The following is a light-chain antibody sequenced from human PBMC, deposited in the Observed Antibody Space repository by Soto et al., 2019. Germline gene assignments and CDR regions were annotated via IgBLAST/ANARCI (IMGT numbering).Light chain of an antibody. J-gene: IGLJ1*01. CDR1: SSDFGGYNY. CDR2: EVS. V-gene: IGLV2-14*01. CDR3: SSYTTSSTLDV. Sequence: QSVLTQPASVSGSPGQSITISCTGTSSDFGGYNYVSWYQQHPGKAPQLMIYEVSNRPSGVSNRFSGSKSGNTASLTISGLQAEDEAEYYCSSYTTSSTLDVFGTGTKVTVL.